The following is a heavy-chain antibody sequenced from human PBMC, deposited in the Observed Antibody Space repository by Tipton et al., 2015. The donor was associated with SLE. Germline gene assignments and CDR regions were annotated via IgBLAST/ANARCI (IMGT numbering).Heavy chain of an antibody. Sequence: SLRLSCAASGFTFNIFAMAWVRQAPGKGLEWVSGLSGSGASAYYADSVKGRFTISRDNSQNTLYLQMNSLRVEDTAVYYCAKDNTGYSSGWYEYFDLWGRGTLVTVSS. V-gene: IGHV3-23*01. J-gene: IGHJ2*01. D-gene: IGHD6-19*01. CDR1: GFTFNIFA. CDR3: AKDNTGYSSGWYEYFDL. CDR2: LSGSGASA.